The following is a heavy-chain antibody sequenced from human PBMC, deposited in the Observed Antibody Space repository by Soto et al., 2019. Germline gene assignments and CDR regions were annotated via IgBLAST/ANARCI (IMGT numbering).Heavy chain of an antibody. Sequence: SETLSLTCAVSGGSISSSNWWSWVRQPPGKGLEWIGEIYHSGSTNYNPSLKSRVTISVDKSKNQFSLKLSSVTAADTAVYYCAGHWTNGVCYDDGMDVWGQGTTVTVSS. CDR1: GGSISSSNW. V-gene: IGHV4-4*02. CDR3: AGHWTNGVCYDDGMDV. D-gene: IGHD2-8*01. J-gene: IGHJ6*02. CDR2: IYHSGST.